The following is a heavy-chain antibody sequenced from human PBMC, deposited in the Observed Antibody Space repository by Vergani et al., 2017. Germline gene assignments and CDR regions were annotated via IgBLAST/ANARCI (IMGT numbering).Heavy chain of an antibody. CDR2: IYYSGST. CDR1: GGSISSGGYY. J-gene: IGHJ4*02. CDR3: ARGSFREYYFDY. V-gene: IGHV4-31*03. Sequence: QVQLQESGPGLVKPSQTLSLTCTVSGGSISSGGYYWSWIRQHPGKGLDWNGYIYYSGSTYYNPSLKRRVTISVDTSKNQFSLKLSSVTAADTAVYYCARGSFREYYFDYWGQGTLVTVSS. D-gene: IGHD1-26*01.